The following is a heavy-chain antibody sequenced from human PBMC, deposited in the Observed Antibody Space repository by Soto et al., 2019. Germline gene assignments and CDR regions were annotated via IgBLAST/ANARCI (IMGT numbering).Heavy chain of an antibody. Sequence: ASVKVSCKASGYTFTSYAMNCVRQAPGQGLEWMGWINTNTGNPTYAQGFTGRFVFSLDTSTDTAYMELSSLRSEDTAVYYCATAFSGVPAAIVFDYWGQGTLVTVSS. V-gene: IGHV7-4-1*02. CDR1: GYTFTSYA. J-gene: IGHJ4*02. CDR2: INTNTGNP. CDR3: ATAFSGVPAAIVFDY. D-gene: IGHD2-2*01.